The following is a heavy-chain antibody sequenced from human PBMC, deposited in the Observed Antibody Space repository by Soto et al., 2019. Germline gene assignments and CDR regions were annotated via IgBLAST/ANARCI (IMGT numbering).Heavy chain of an antibody. CDR3: ARCIQGDYYYGMNV. D-gene: IGHD5-18*01. J-gene: IGHJ6*02. V-gene: IGHV1-18*01. CDR2: INADYGNT. Sequence: QAQLVQSGAEVRKPGASVKVSCKASGYTFYSHSISWVRQAPGQGLEWMGRINADYGNTQYAQKFRGRVTMTPNTPPTTVYMEPTNLRSDDTAVYYCARCIQGDYYYGMNVWGQGTTVTVSS. CDR1: GYTFYSHS.